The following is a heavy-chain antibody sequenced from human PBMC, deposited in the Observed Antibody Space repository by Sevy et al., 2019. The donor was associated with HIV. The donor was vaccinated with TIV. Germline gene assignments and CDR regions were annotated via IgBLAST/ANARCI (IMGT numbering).Heavy chain of an antibody. V-gene: IGHV3-48*01. CDR3: ARSLAAAENWFDP. Sequence: GGSLRRSCVGSGFTFREYSMNWVRQAPWKGLEWVSYIGGSSTTIEHDDSVKGRFRSSRDNADNSVFLQMNRLRVEDTAVYYCARSLAAAENWFDPWGQGTLVTVSS. J-gene: IGHJ5*02. CDR2: IGGSSTTI. D-gene: IGHD6-13*01. CDR1: GFTFREYS.